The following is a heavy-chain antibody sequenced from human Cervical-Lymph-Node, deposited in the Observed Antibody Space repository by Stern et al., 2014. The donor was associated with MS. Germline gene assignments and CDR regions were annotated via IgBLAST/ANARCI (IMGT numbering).Heavy chain of an antibody. J-gene: IGHJ4*02. D-gene: IGHD1-26*01. CDR1: GYTFTAYF. V-gene: IGHV1-2*02. CDR2: ISPENGSA. CDR3: ARDRGSYSDY. Sequence: VQLVESGAEVERPGASVKVSCKASGYTFTAYFLHWVRQAPGQGLEWMGWISPENGSATYAQKFQDRVTMTRDTSINTGYMEVISLRSDDTAVYYCARDRGSYSDYWGQGTLVAVSS.